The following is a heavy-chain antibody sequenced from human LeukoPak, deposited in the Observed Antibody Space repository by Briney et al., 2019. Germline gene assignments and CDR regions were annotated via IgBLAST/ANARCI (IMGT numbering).Heavy chain of an antibody. V-gene: IGHV1-18*01. D-gene: IGHD3-10*01. CDR1: CYTFSSYG. J-gene: IGHJ5*02. CDR3: ARVLTMVRGAFNWFDP. Sequence: GASVKVSFKASCYTFSSYGISWVRQAPGQGVEWVGWISAYNGNTNYAQKLQGRVTMTTDTSTSTAYMELRSLRSDDTAVYYCARVLTMVRGAFNWFDPWGQGTLVTVSS. CDR2: ISAYNGNT.